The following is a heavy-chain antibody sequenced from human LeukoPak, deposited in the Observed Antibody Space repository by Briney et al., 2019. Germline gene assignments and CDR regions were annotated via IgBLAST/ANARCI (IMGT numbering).Heavy chain of an antibody. CDR3: ARASPSAVVTLSYYYYMDV. CDR2: IIPIFGTA. J-gene: IGHJ6*03. D-gene: IGHD4-23*01. V-gene: IGHV1-69*05. CDR1: GGTFSSYA. Sequence: SVKVSCKASGGTFSSYAISWVRQAPGQGLEWMGGIIPIFGTANYAQKFQGRVTITTDESTSTAYMELSSLRSEDTAVYYCARASPSAVVTLSYYYYMDVWGKGTTVTVSS.